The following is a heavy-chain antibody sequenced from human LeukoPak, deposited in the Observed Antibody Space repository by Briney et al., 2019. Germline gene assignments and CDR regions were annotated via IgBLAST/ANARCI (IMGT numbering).Heavy chain of an antibody. J-gene: IGHJ3*02. CDR2: IYYSGST. CDR1: GGSISSSSYY. Sequence: SETLSLTCTVSGGSISSSSYYWGWLRQPPGKGLEGIGSIYYSGSTYYNPSLKSRVTISVDTSNNQFSLKLSSVTAADTAVYYCARDGYCSSTSCFRNAFDIWGQGTMVTVSS. CDR3: ARDGYCSSTSCFRNAFDI. D-gene: IGHD2-2*01. V-gene: IGHV4-39*07.